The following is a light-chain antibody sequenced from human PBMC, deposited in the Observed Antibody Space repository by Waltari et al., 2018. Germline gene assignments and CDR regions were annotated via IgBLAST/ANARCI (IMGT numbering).Light chain of an antibody. CDR3: QSYDDRQSVV. J-gene: IGLJ2*01. Sequence: QSVLTQPPPGQRVTISCIGSSSNLGSDYDVHWYQQLPQTAPKLLIYGNTFRPSGVPRRFPGSRSGTSASLVITGLQAEDEATYYCQSYDDRQSVVFGGGTKLTVL. CDR2: GNT. V-gene: IGLV1-40*01. CDR1: SSNLGSDYD.